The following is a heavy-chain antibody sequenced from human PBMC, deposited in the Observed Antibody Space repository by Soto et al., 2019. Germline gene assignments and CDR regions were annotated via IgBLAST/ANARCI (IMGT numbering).Heavy chain of an antibody. CDR1: GFTFSSYG. CDR2: IWYDGSNK. D-gene: IGHD4-17*01. Sequence: QVQLVESGGGVVQPGRSLRLSCAASGFTFSSYGMHWVRQAPGKGLEWVAVIWYDGSNKYYADSVKGRFTISRDNSKNTLYLQMKSLRAEDTAVYYCARDRRFYGDYGMDVWGQGTTVTVSS. J-gene: IGHJ6*02. CDR3: ARDRRFYGDYGMDV. V-gene: IGHV3-33*01.